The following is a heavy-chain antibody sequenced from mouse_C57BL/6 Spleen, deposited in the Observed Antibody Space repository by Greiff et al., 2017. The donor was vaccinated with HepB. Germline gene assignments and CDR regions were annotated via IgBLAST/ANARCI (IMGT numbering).Heavy chain of an antibody. CDR2: IYPRDGST. CDR3: AREVYYGSSRYFDY. D-gene: IGHD1-1*01. Sequence: QVQLQESGPELVKPGASVKLSCKASGYTFTSYDINWVKQRPGQGLEWIGWIYPRDGSTKYNEKFKGKATLTVDTSSSTAYMELHSLTSEDSAVYFGAREVYYGSSRYFDYWGQGTTLTVSS. CDR1: GYTFTSYD. V-gene: IGHV1-85*01. J-gene: IGHJ2*01.